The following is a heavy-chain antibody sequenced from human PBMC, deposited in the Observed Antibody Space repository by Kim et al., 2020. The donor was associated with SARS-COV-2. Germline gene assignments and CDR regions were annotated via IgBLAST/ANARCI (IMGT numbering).Heavy chain of an antibody. CDR1: GYTLTELS. V-gene: IGHV1-24*01. Sequence: ASVKVSCKVSGYTLTELSMHWVRQAPGKGLEWMGGFDPEDGETIYAQKFQGRVTMTEDTSTDTAYMELSSLRSEDTAVYYCATGDVWGSYRYYYYYGMDVWGQGTTVTVSS. J-gene: IGHJ6*02. CDR3: ATGDVWGSYRYYYYYGMDV. CDR2: FDPEDGET. D-gene: IGHD3-16*02.